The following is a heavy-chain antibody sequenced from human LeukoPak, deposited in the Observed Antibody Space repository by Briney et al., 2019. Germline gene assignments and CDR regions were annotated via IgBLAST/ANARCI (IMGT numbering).Heavy chain of an antibody. J-gene: IGHJ6*03. V-gene: IGHV4-59*01. D-gene: IGHD3-10*01. CDR2: IYYSGST. CDR3: ARDAPYHYGSGSYEDYYYYYMDV. Sequence: SETLSLTCTVSGGSISSYYRSWIRQPPGKGLEWIGYIYYSGSTNYNPSLKSRVTISVDTSKNQFSLKLSSVTAADTAVYYCARDAPYHYGSGSYEDYYYYYMDVWGKGTTVTVSS. CDR1: GGSISSYY.